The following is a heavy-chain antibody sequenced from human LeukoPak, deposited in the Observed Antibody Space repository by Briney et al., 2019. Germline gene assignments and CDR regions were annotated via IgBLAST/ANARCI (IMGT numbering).Heavy chain of an antibody. CDR2: INHSGTT. J-gene: IGHJ4*02. D-gene: IGHD5-18*01. CDR3: ARKASHFSYGLGAIDY. V-gene: IGHV4-34*01. Sequence: SETLSLTCAVYGGSISDHYWNWIRQPPGKGLEWIGEINHSGTTNYNASLKSRVTISVDTSKNHFSLKLNSMTAADTAVYYCARKASHFSYGLGAIDYWGQGTLVTVSS. CDR1: GGSISDHY.